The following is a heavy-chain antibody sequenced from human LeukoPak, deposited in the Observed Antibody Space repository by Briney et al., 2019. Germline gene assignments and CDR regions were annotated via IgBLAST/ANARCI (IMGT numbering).Heavy chain of an antibody. CDR2: IRSTGGAI. CDR1: GFTFRLYS. V-gene: IGHV3-48*02. CDR3: ARDRDWAFDY. Sequence: PGGSLRLSCAASGFTFRLYSMNWVRQAPGKGLEWLSYIRSTGGAIAYADSVKGRFTISRDDAKNSLYLQINSLRDEDTAVYYCARDRDWAFDYWGQGTLITVSS. D-gene: IGHD3-9*01. J-gene: IGHJ4*02.